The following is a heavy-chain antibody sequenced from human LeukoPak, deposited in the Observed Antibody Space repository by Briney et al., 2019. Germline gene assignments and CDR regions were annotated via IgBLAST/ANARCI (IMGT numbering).Heavy chain of an antibody. CDR2: IGSSSSTI. V-gene: IGHV3-48*02. CDR1: GFXFSSYS. CDR3: VRDPDALDY. J-gene: IGHJ4*02. Sequence: GGSLRLSCGASGFXFSSYSMNWVRQAPGKGLDWVSYIGSSSSTIYYADSVRGRFTISRDNAKKSLHLQMNSLRDEDTAVYYCVRDPDALDYWGQGTLVTVSS.